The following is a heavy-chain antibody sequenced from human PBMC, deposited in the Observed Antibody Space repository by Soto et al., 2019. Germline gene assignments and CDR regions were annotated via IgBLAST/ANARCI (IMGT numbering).Heavy chain of an antibody. CDR1: GSTVSGHW. CDR2: ISPDGSVT. Sequence: EVQLVESGGGSVQPGGSLRLSCAASGSTVSGHWMHWVRQEPGRGLVWVSLISPDGSVTTYADSVKGRFTLSRDKAKNTLTLQMNSLRAEDTAVYYCARGINYAMDVWGQGTTVTVSS. J-gene: IGHJ6*02. V-gene: IGHV3-74*01. CDR3: ARGINYAMDV.